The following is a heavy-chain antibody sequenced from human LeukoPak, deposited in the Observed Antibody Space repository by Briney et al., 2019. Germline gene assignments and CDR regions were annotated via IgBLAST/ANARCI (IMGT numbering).Heavy chain of an antibody. D-gene: IGHD3-22*01. Sequence: GGSLRLSCAASGFTFSSYGMHWVRQAPGKGLEWVAVIWYDGSNKYYADSVKGRFTISRDNSKNTLYLQMNSLRAEDTAVYYCARARTYYDSSGQPGNWFDPWGQGTLVTVSS. CDR2: IWYDGSNK. J-gene: IGHJ5*02. CDR3: ARARTYYDSSGQPGNWFDP. V-gene: IGHV3-33*08. CDR1: GFTFSSYG.